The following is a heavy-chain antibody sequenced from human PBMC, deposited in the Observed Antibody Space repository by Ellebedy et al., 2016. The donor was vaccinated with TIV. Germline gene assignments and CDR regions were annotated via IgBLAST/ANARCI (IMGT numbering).Heavy chain of an antibody. J-gene: IGHJ4*02. D-gene: IGHD6-19*01. Sequence: GESLKISCAASGFTFSSYWMSWVRQAPGKGLEWVANIKEDGSEKYYVDSVKGRFTISRDNAKNSLYLQLNSLRAEDTAVYYCASTRNTAVAGFYWGPGTLVTVSS. CDR3: ASTRNTAVAGFY. V-gene: IGHV3-7*03. CDR2: IKEDGSEK. CDR1: GFTFSSYW.